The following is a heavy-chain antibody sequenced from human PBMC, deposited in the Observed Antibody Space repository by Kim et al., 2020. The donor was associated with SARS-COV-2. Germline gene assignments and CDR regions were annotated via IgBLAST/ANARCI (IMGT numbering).Heavy chain of an antibody. CDR2: VSINGGNT. CDR1: GFTFSSYA. J-gene: IGHJ4*02. Sequence: GGSLRLSCTASGFTFSSYAMSWVRQAPGKGLEWVSIVSINGGNTYYADFVKGRFTISRDNSKSTLYLQMNSLRAEDTARYYCAKDVTFWGQGTLVTLSS. D-gene: IGHD5-18*01. CDR3: AKDVTF. V-gene: IGHV3-23*01.